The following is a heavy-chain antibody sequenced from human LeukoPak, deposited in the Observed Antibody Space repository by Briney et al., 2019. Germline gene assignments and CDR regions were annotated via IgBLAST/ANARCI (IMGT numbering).Heavy chain of an antibody. D-gene: IGHD4-23*01. CDR2: INHSGST. J-gene: IGHJ4*02. CDR3: ARGATPSDTVVPFDY. CDR1: GGSFSGYY. V-gene: IGHV4-34*01. Sequence: PSETLSLTCAVYGGSFSGYYWSWIRQPPGKGLEWIGEINHSGSTNYNPSLKSRVTISVDTSKNQFSLKLSSVTAADTAVYYCARGATPSDTVVPFDYWGQGTLVTVSS.